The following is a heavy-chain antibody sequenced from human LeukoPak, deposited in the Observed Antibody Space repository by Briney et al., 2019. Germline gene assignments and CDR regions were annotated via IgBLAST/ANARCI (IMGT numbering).Heavy chain of an antibody. J-gene: IGHJ4*02. CDR3: AKTPYSLDFFDY. CDR2: IRYDGSNK. V-gene: IGHV3-30*02. CDR1: GFTFSSYG. D-gene: IGHD6-13*01. Sequence: GGSLILSCAASGFTFSSYGMHWVRQAPGKGLEWVAFIRYDGSNKYYADSVKGRFTISRDNSKNTLYLQMNSLRAEDTAVYYCAKTPYSLDFFDYWGQGTLVTVSS.